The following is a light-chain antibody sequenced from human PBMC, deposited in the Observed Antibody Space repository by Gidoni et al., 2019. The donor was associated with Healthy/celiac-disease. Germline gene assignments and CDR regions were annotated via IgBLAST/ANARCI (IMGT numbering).Light chain of an antibody. V-gene: IGKV4-1*01. CDR3: QQYYSTPLT. Sequence: DIVMTQSPDSLAVSLGGRATINCKSSQSVLYSPNNKNYLAWYQKKPGPPPKLLIYWAPTRESVVPDRFSGSGSGTDFTLPISSLQAEDVAVYYCQQYYSTPLTFGGGTKVEIK. CDR1: QSVLYSPNNKNY. CDR2: WAP. J-gene: IGKJ4*01.